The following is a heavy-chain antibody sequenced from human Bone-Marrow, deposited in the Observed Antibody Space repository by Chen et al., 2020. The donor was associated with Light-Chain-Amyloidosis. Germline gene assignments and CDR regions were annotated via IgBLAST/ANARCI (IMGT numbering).Heavy chain of an antibody. J-gene: IGHJ4*02. Sequence: QVQLQQSGPGLVKPSQTLSLTCAISGDTVSSNIVAWNWIRQSPSRGLEWLGRTYYRSKWYNEYAESMKSRITINPDTSKNQFSLHLNSVTPEDTAVYYCTRSSGGEQGYWGQGTLVTVSS. V-gene: IGHV6-1*01. CDR2: TYYRSKWYN. CDR1: GDTVSSNIVA. CDR3: TRSSGGEQGY. D-gene: IGHD2-15*01.